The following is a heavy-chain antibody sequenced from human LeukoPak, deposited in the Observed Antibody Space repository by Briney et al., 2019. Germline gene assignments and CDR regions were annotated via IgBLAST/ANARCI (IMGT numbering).Heavy chain of an antibody. CDR3: ARVVVVVPAAINGFDY. D-gene: IGHD2-2*01. J-gene: IGHJ4*02. Sequence: SETLSLTCAVSGYSISSGYYWGWIRQPPGKGLEWIGSIYHSGSTYYNPSLKSRVTISVDTSKNQFSLKLSSVTAADTAVYYFARVVVVVPAAINGFDYWGQGTLVTVS. CDR1: GYSISSGYY. V-gene: IGHV4-38-2*01. CDR2: IYHSGST.